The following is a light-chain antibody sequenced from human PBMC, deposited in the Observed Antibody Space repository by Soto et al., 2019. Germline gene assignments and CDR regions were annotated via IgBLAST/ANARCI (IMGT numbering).Light chain of an antibody. CDR2: GAS. Sequence: EIVMTQSPATLSVSPGERATLSCRASQSVSSNLAWYQQKPGQATRLLIYGASTRATGIPARFSGSGSGTEFTLTISSLQSEDFAVYYCQQYNNLPPYTFGQGTKLEIK. J-gene: IGKJ2*01. CDR1: QSVSSN. CDR3: QQYNNLPPYT. V-gene: IGKV3-15*01.